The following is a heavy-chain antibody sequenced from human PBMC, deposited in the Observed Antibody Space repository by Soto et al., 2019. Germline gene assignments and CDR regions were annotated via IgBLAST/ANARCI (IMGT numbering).Heavy chain of an antibody. J-gene: IGHJ4*02. CDR1: GYNFISYY. CDR2: INPSGGSA. CDR3: ARGSLQNYFDY. D-gene: IGHD3-10*01. V-gene: IGHV1-46*01. Sequence: QVQLVQSGAEVKKPGASAKISCKASGYNFISYYVHWVRQAPGQGLEWMGIINPSGGSASYSQTFGGRVTMLRDTSTGTVYMEVRSLRSEDTAVYYCARGSLQNYFDYWGQGTLVTVSS.